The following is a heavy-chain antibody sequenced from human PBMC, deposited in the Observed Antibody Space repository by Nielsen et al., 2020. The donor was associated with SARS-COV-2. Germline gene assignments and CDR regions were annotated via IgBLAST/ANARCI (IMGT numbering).Heavy chain of an antibody. D-gene: IGHD3-16*01. CDR3: ARELGDYLDS. V-gene: IGHV4-59*13. CDR2: VHNSGST. CDR1: DGSISRFY. Sequence: SETLSLTCTVSDGSISRFYWSWVRQAPGKGLEWFGYVHNSGSTTYNPSLKSRVTISVDTSKNQFSLKLSSVTAADTAVYYCARELGDYLDSWGQGSLVTVSS. J-gene: IGHJ4*02.